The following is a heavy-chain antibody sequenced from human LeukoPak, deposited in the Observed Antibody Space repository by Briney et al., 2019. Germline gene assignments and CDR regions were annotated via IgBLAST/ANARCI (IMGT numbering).Heavy chain of an antibody. CDR1: GYTFTSNY. CDR3: ARLADCSSSSCRSFDY. Sequence: ASVKVSCKASGYTFTSNYMHWVRQAPGQGLGWMGIISPSGGSTTYPQKFQGRVTMTRDTSISTAYMELSRLRSDDTAVYYCARLADCSSSSCRSFDYWGQGTLVTVSS. V-gene: IGHV1-46*01. CDR2: ISPSGGST. D-gene: IGHD2-2*01. J-gene: IGHJ4*02.